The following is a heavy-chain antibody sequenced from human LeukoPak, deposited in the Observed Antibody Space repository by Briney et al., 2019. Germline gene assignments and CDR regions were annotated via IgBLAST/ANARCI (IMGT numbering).Heavy chain of an antibody. V-gene: IGHV3-21*01. D-gene: IGHD3-3*01. CDR1: GFTFSSYS. J-gene: IGHJ4*02. Sequence: PGGSLRLSCTASGFTFSSYSMVWVCQAPGKGLEWVSSISSTSTYIFYANSLKGRFTISRDNAKNSLYLQMNSLRAEDTAVYFCARLNDFGRIFDYWGQGTRVTVSS. CDR2: ISSTSTYI. CDR3: ARLNDFGRIFDY.